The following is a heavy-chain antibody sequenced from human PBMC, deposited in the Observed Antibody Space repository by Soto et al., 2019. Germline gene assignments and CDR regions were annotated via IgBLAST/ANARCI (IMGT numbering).Heavy chain of an antibody. V-gene: IGHV4-31*03. CDR2: IYYTGST. J-gene: IGHJ4*02. Sequence: SETLSLTCTVSGGSISSGGYCWSWIRQHPGKGLEWIGYIYYTGSTHYNPSLASRATISVDTSKNQFSLKLSSVTAADTAVFYCAKSSSSSSRVFDSWGQGTLVTVSS. D-gene: IGHD2-2*01. CDR3: AKSSSSSSRVFDS. CDR1: GGSISSGGYC.